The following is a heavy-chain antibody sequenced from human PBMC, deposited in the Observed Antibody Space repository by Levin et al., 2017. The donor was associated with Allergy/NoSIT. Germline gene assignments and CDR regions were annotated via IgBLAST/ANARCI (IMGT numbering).Heavy chain of an antibody. CDR2: ISSSSSYI. CDR3: ARDGRRGIVVVVAVYFDY. J-gene: IGHJ4*02. CDR1: GFTFSSYS. V-gene: IGHV3-21*01. Sequence: SCAASGFTFSSYSMNWVRQAPGKGLEWVSSISSSSSYIYYADSVKGRFTISRDNAKNSLYLQMNSLRAEDTAVYYCARDGRRGIVVVVAVYFDYWGQGTLVTVSS. D-gene: IGHD2-15*01.